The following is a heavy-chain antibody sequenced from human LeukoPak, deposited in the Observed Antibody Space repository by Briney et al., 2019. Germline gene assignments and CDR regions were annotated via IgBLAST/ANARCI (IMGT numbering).Heavy chain of an antibody. V-gene: IGHV1-69*05. CDR2: IIPIFGTA. Sequence: SVKVSCKASGCTFSSYAISWVRQAPGQGLEWMGGIIPIFGTANYAQKFQGRVTITTDESTSTAYMELSSLRSEDTAVYYCARAYFYYYYMDVWGKGTTVTVSS. CDR3: ARAYFYYYYMDV. J-gene: IGHJ6*03. CDR1: GCTFSSYA.